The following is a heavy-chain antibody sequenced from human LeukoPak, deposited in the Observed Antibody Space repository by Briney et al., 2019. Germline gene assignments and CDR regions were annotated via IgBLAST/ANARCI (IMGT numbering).Heavy chain of an antibody. D-gene: IGHD2-2*01. J-gene: IGHJ5*02. CDR3: ARDRPVGYCSSTSCTRGINRFDP. CDR1: GYTFTSYY. V-gene: IGHV1-46*01. Sequence: GASVKVSCKASGYTFTSYYMHWVRQAPGQGLEWMGIINPSGGSTSYAQKFQGRVTMTRDTSTSTVYMELSSLRSEDTAVYYCARDRPVGYCSSTSCTRGINRFDPWGQGTLVTVSS. CDR2: INPSGGST.